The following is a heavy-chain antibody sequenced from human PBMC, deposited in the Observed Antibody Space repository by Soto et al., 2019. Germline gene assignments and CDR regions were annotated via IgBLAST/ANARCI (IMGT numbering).Heavy chain of an antibody. CDR1: GFTFSSYA. V-gene: IGHV3-23*01. CDR2: ISGSGGST. J-gene: IGHJ3*02. D-gene: IGHD3-22*01. CDR3: AKTVYDSSGYYYGGAFDI. Sequence: ESGGGLVQPGGSLRLSCAASGFTFSSYAMSWVRQAPGKGLEWVSAISGSGGSTYYADSVKGRFTISRDNSKNTLYLQMNSLRAEDTAVYYCAKTVYDSSGYYYGGAFDIWGQGTMVTVSS.